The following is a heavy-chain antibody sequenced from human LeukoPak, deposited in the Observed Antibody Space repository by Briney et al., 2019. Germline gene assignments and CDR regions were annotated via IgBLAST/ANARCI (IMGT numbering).Heavy chain of an antibody. Sequence: GGSLRLSCAASGFTFSNFWMTWVRQAPGKGLEWVANIKQDGGQKYYVDSVKGRFTISRDNAKNSLYLQMNSLRAEDTAIYYCARESPHCSGVSCFFDYWGQGTLVTVSS. CDR2: IKQDGGQK. D-gene: IGHD2-15*01. CDR3: ARESPHCSGVSCFFDY. CDR1: GFTFSNFW. J-gene: IGHJ4*02. V-gene: IGHV3-7*01.